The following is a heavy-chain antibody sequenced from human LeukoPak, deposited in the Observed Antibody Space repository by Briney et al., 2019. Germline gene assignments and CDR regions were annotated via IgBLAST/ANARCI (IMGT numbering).Heavy chain of an antibody. CDR3: AKSSYYGASGYYREYYFDS. CDR2: ISGSGGST. V-gene: IGHV3-23*01. D-gene: IGHD3-22*01. J-gene: IGHJ4*02. CDR1: GFSFSNYA. Sequence: QAGGSLRLSCVPSGFSFSNYAMSWVRQAPGKGLEWVSSISGSGGSTHYVDSVKGRFTISRDKTKNTLYLQMNSLRAEDTAVYYCAKSSYYGASGYYREYYFDSWGQGTLVTVST.